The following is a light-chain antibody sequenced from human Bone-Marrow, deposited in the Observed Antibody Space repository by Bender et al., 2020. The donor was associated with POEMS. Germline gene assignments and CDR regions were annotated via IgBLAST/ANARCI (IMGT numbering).Light chain of an antibody. CDR2: EAT. V-gene: IGLV2-14*02. CDR1: SSDVGSYNL. CDR3: SSYTSSGTLVI. Sequence: QSALTQPASVSGSPGQSITISCTGVSSDVGSYNLVSWYQHHPGKAPKLIIYEATKWPSGVSNRFSGSKSGNTASLTISGLQAEDEADYHCSSYTSSGTLVIFGGGTKVTVL. J-gene: IGLJ2*01.